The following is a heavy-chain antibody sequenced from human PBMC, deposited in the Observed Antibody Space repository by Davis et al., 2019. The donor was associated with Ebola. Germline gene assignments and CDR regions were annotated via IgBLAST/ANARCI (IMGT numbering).Heavy chain of an antibody. CDR3: LSGWLRSTFDY. V-gene: IGHV6-1*01. CDR1: GDSVSGNIPA. CDR2: TYYNTKWYS. D-gene: IGHD5-12*01. J-gene: IGHJ4*02. Sequence: HSQTLSLTCAISGDSVSGNIPAWNWIRQSPSRCLEWLGRTYYNTKWYSDSAVSVKTRISIHPDTSKNQFSLHLNSLTPEDTAVYYCLSGWLRSTFDYWGQGALVTVSS.